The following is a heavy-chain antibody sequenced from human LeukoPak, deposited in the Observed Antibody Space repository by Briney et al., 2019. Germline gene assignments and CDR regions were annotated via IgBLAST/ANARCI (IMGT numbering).Heavy chain of an antibody. CDR2: INPDGSTT. J-gene: IGHJ4*02. D-gene: IGHD6-19*01. CDR3: AHSWLPTGD. V-gene: IGHV3-74*01. Sequence: GGSLRLSCAASGFTFSSFWMHWVRQAPGKGLVWVSLINPDGSTTNYADSVKGRFTVSRDNAKNTLYLQMNSLRAEDTAVYYCAHSWLPTGDWGQGTLVTVSS. CDR1: GFTFSSFW.